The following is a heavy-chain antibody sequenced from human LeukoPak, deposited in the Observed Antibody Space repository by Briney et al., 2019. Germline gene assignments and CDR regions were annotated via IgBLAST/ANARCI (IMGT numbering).Heavy chain of an antibody. J-gene: IGHJ4*02. CDR1: GESFSGYY. CDR3: ARGYSYDTSAYFDY. V-gene: IGHV4-34*01. CDR2: INHSGST. Sequence: PSETLSLTCAAYGESFSGYYWSWIRQPPGKGLEWIGEINHSGSTNYSPPLKSRVTISVDTSKNQFSLKVNSVTAADTAVYYCARGYSYDTSAYFDYWGQGTLVTVSS. D-gene: IGHD3-22*01.